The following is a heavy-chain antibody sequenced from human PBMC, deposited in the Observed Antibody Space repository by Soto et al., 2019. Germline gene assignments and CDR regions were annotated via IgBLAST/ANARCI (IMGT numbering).Heavy chain of an antibody. Sequence: GAVKVSFKAAGYTFSDYYRHWVRQAPGQGLERMGWINPNSGGTKYAPKFQGGVTMTRDTSITTAYMELSRLRSGDTAVYYCAREPATAKPEGVDFWGQGTLVTVSS. CDR3: AREPATAKPEGVDF. V-gene: IGHV1-2*02. D-gene: IGHD1-1*01. J-gene: IGHJ4*02. CDR2: INPNSGGT. CDR1: GYTFSDYY.